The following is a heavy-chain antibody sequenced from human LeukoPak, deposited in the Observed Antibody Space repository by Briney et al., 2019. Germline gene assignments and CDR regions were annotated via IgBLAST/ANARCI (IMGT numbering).Heavy chain of an antibody. CDR1: GGSFSGCY. D-gene: IGHD3-10*01. CDR2: INHSGST. J-gene: IGHJ4*02. Sequence: PSETLSLTCAVYGGSFSGCYWSWIRQPPGKGLEWIGEINHSGSTNYNPSLKSRVTISVDTSKNQFSLKLSSVTAADTAVYYCARGPRRLLWFGEFTSGFDYWGQGTLVTVSS. CDR3: ARGPRRLLWFGEFTSGFDY. V-gene: IGHV4-34*01.